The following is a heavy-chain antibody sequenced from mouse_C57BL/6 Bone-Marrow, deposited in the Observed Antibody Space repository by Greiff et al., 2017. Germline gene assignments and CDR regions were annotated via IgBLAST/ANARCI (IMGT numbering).Heavy chain of an antibody. D-gene: IGHD1-1*01. Sequence: VKLVESGPGLVAPSQSLSITCTVSGFSLTSYGVSWVRQPPGQGLEWLGVIWGDGSTNYHSALISRLSISKDNSKGQVSLKLNSLQTDDTATYYCAKLITTVVATTRDYWGQGTTLTVSS. CDR2: IWGDGST. V-gene: IGHV2-3*01. CDR1: GFSLTSYG. CDR3: AKLITTVVATTRDY. J-gene: IGHJ2*01.